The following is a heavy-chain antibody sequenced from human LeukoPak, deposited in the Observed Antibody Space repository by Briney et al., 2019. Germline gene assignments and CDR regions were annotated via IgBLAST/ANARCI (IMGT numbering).Heavy chain of an antibody. CDR1: GFTVSSNY. D-gene: IGHD3-22*01. J-gene: IGHJ3*02. V-gene: IGHV3-53*01. CDR2: IYSGGST. Sequence: TGGSLRLSCAASGFTVSSNYMSWVRQAPGKGLEWVSVIYSGGSTYYADSVKGRFTISRDNSKNTLYLQMNSLRAEDTAVYYCAREANPYYYYDSSGYPKHAFDIWGQGTMVTASS. CDR3: AREANPYYYYDSSGYPKHAFDI.